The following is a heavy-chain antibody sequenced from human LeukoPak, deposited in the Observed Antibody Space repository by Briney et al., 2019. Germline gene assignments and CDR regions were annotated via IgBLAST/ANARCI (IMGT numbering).Heavy chain of an antibody. V-gene: IGHV3-53*01. CDR2: IYSGGST. J-gene: IGHJ4*02. CDR3: ARGFSSSWPTFDY. D-gene: IGHD6-13*01. CDR1: GFTVSSNY. Sequence: GGSLRLSCAASGFTVSSNYMSWVRQAPGKGLEWVSVIYSGGSTYYADSVKGRFTISRDNSKNTLYLQMNSLRAEDTAVYYCARGFSSSWPTFDYWGQGTLVTVSS.